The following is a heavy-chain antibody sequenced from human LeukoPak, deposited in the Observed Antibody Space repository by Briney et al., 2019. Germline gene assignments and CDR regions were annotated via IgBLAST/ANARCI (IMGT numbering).Heavy chain of an antibody. Sequence: GASVKVSCKASGYTFTSYYMHWVRQAPGQGLEWMGIINPSGGSTSYAQKFQGRVTMTRDTSTSTVYMELSSLRSEDTAVYYCARATGSTAYSSSSRGFDYWGQGTLVTVSS. CDR2: INPSGGST. J-gene: IGHJ4*02. CDR3: ARATGSTAYSSSSRGFDY. CDR1: GYTFTSYY. D-gene: IGHD6-6*01. V-gene: IGHV1-46*01.